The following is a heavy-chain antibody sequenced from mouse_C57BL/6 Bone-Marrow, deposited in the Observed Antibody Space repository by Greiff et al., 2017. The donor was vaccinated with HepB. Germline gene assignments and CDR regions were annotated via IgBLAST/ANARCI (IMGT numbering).Heavy chain of an antibody. V-gene: IGHV2-6-1*01. CDR1: GFSLTSYG. CDR2: IWSDGST. Sequence: QVQLKESGPGLVAPSQSLSITCSVSGFSLTSYGVHWVRQPPGKGLEWLVVIWSDGSTTYNSALKSRLSISKENSKSQVFLKMNSLQTDDTAMYYCARQRDFVLYAMDYWGQGTSVTVSS. CDR3: ARQRDFVLYAMDY. J-gene: IGHJ4*01.